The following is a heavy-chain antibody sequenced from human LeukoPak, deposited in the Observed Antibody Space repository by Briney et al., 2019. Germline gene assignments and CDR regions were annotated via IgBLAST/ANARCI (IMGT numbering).Heavy chain of an antibody. D-gene: IGHD2-15*01. Sequence: PSETLSLTCTVSGGSISSYYWSWIRQPPGKGLEWIGYIYYSGTTNYNPSLKSRVTISVGTSKNQLSLKLSSVTAADTAVYYCAREDYCSGGSCYSGYFQHWGQGTLVTVSS. CDR1: GGSISSYY. J-gene: IGHJ1*01. CDR2: IYYSGTT. V-gene: IGHV4-59*01. CDR3: AREDYCSGGSCYSGYFQH.